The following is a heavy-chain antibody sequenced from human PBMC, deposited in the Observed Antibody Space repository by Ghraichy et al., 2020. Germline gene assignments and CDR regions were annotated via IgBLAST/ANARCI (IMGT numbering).Heavy chain of an antibody. V-gene: IGHV3-15*07. CDR1: GFTFSNAW. Sequence: GGSLRLSCAASGFTFSNAWMNWLRQAPGKGLEWVGRTKSKTDGGAIDYAAPVKGRFTISRDDSKNTLYLQMNSLKTEDTAMYYCTTGGYSYGIIDYWGQGTLVTVSS. CDR3: TTGGYSYGIIDY. J-gene: IGHJ4*02. CDR2: TKSKTDGGAI. D-gene: IGHD5-18*01.